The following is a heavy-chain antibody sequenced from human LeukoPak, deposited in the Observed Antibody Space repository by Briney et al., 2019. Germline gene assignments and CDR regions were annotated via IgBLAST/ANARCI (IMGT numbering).Heavy chain of an antibody. J-gene: IGHJ4*02. CDR1: GFTFSNAW. Sequence: PGGSLRLSCAASGFTFSNAWMSWVRQAPGKGLEWVGRIKSKTDGGTTDYAAPVKGRFTISRDDSKNTLYLQMNSLKTEDTAVYYCTTDLRYSSSRARFDYWGQGTLVTVSS. V-gene: IGHV3-15*01. CDR2: IKSKTDGGTT. CDR3: TTDLRYSSSRARFDY. D-gene: IGHD6-13*01.